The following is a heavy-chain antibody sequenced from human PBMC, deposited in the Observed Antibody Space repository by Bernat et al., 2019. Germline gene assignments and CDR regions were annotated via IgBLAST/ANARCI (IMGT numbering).Heavy chain of an antibody. D-gene: IGHD6-13*01. CDR2: IYYSGST. V-gene: IGHV4-39*01. CDR3: ARHRAAGEQQLDYYYYYGMDV. CDR1: GGSISSSSYY. Sequence: QLQLQESGPGLVKPSETLSLTCTVSGGSISSSSYYWGWIRQPPGKGLEWIGSIYYSGSTYYNPSLKSRVTISVDTSKNQFSLKLSSVTAADTAVYYCARHRAAGEQQLDYYYYYGMDVWGQGTLVTVSS. J-gene: IGHJ6*02.